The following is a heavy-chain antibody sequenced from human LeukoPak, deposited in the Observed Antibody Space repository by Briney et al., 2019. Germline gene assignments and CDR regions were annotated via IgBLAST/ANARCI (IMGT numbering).Heavy chain of an antibody. CDR2: ISYDGSNK. D-gene: IGHD3-3*01. CDR3: AREERYDFWSGPDY. Sequence: GGSLRLSCAASGFTFSSYAMHWVRQAPGKGLEWVAVISYDGSNKYYADSVKGRFTISRDNSKNTLYLQMNSLRAEDTAVYYCAREERYDFWSGPDYWGQGTLVTVSS. J-gene: IGHJ4*02. CDR1: GFTFSSYA. V-gene: IGHV3-30-3*01.